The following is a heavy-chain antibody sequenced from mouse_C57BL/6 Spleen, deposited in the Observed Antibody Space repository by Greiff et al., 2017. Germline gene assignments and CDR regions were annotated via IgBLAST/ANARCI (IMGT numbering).Heavy chain of an antibody. J-gene: IGHJ1*03. CDR2: ISYDGSN. Sequence: ESGPGLVKPSQSLSLTCSVTGYSITSGYYWNWIRQFPGNKLEWMGYISYDGSNNYNPSLKNRISITRDTSKNQFFLKFNSVTTEDTATYYCARDPLIYYGNYGYFDVWGTGTTVTVSS. V-gene: IGHV3-6*01. CDR3: ARDPLIYYGNYGYFDV. D-gene: IGHD2-1*01. CDR1: GYSITSGYY.